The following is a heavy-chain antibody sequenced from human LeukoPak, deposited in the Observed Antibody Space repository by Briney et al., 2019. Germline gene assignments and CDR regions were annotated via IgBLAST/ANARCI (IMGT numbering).Heavy chain of an antibody. Sequence: SETLSLTCTVSGVSISSGGHYWTWIRQHPGKGLEWIGYIYDSGSTYYNPSLKSRVTISVDTSKNQFSLKLSSVTAADTAVYYCARVSGYRREPYFDYWGQGTLVTVSS. V-gene: IGHV4-31*03. CDR3: ARVSGYRREPYFDY. CDR2: IYDSGST. CDR1: GVSISSGGHY. J-gene: IGHJ4*02. D-gene: IGHD5-12*01.